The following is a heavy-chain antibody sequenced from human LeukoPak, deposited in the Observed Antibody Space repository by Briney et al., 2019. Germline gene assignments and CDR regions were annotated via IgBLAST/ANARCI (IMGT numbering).Heavy chain of an antibody. CDR2: IYYSGST. Sequence: PSETLSLTCTVSGGSISSSSYYWGWIRQPPGKGLEWIGSIYYSGSTYYNPSLKSRVTISVDTSKNQFSLKLSSVTAADTAVYYCARHTEIAALDYWGQGTLVTVSS. CDR1: GGSISSSSYY. V-gene: IGHV4-39*01. J-gene: IGHJ4*02. CDR3: ARHTEIAALDY. D-gene: IGHD6-13*01.